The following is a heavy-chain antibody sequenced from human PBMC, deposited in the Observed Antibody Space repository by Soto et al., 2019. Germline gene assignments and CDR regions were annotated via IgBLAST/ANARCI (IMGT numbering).Heavy chain of an antibody. CDR3: AKRGSPRTFGGVIVSDAFDI. V-gene: IGHV3-30*18. CDR2: ISYDGSNK. D-gene: IGHD3-16*02. J-gene: IGHJ3*02. Sequence: GGSLRLSCAASGFTFSSYGMHWVRQAPGKGLEWVAVISYDGSNKYYADSVKGRFTISRDNSKNTLYLQMNSLRAEDTAVYYCAKRGSPRTFGGVIVSDAFDIWGQGTMVTVSS. CDR1: GFTFSSYG.